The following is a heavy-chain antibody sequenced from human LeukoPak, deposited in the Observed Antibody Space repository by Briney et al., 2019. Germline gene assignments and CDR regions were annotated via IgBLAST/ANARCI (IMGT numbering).Heavy chain of an antibody. Sequence: GGSLRLSCAASGFTFSSYAMSWVRQAPGKGLEGVSAISGSGGSTYYEDSVKGRFTISRDNSKNTLYLQMNSLRAEDTAVYYCAKDREEYSGYATFDYWGQGTLVTVSS. CDR3: AKDREEYSGYATFDY. D-gene: IGHD5-12*01. CDR2: ISGSGGST. J-gene: IGHJ4*02. CDR1: GFTFSSYA. V-gene: IGHV3-23*01.